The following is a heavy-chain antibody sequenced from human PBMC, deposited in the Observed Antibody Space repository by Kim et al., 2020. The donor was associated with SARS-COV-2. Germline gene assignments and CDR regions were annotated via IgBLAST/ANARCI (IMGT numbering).Heavy chain of an antibody. J-gene: IGHJ6*02. D-gene: IGHD3-16*01. Sequence: HKSRVTMSVDTSKNQFSLGLTSVTAADTAVYYCARGPWNAYHGPSGMDVWGQGTTVTVSS. CDR3: ARGPWNAYHGPSGMDV. V-gene: IGHV4-4*06.